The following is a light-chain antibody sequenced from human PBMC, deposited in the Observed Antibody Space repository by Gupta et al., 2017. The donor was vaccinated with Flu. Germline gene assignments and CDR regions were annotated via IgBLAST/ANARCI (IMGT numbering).Light chain of an antibody. CDR2: DDS. V-gene: IGLV3-21*02. Sequence: SYVLTQPPSVSVAPGQTARITCGGRNIGSKSVHWYQQKPGQAPVLVVNDDSDRPSGIPERFSGSNSGNTATLTIXRXEAGDDXDYYCQVWDSSSDHVAFGGGTKLTVL. CDR1: NIGSKS. J-gene: IGLJ2*01. CDR3: QVWDSSSDHVA.